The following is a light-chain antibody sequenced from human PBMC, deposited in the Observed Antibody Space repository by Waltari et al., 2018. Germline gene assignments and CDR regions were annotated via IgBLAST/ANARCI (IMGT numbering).Light chain of an antibody. CDR3: CAYAANKVV. J-gene: IGLJ2*01. V-gene: IGLV2-11*01. CDR2: DVS. CDR1: SGDVGGSTS. Sequence: QSDLTQPRSVSGFPEQSVTISCTGSSGDVGGSTSVSWYQQIPGKAPKLIIYDVSKRPSGVPDRVSGSMSDNTASLTVSGLQAEDEADYFCCAYAANKVVFGGGTRLTVL.